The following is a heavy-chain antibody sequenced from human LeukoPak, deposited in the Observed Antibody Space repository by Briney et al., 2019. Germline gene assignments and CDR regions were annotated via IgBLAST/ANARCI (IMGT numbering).Heavy chain of an antibody. CDR1: GFTFSSYA. V-gene: IGHV3-23*01. J-gene: IGHJ4*02. CDR3: ARDLRGIAVADY. Sequence: PGGSLRLSCAASGFTFSSYAMSWVRQAPGKGLEWVSAISASGVSTYYADSVKGRFTISRDNSKNTLYLQMNSLRAEDTAVYYCARDLRGIAVADYWGQGTLVTVSS. D-gene: IGHD6-19*01. CDR2: ISASGVST.